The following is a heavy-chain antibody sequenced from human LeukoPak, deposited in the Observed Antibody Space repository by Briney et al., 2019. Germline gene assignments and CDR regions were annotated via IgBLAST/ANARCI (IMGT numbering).Heavy chain of an antibody. J-gene: IGHJ4*02. CDR1: GFTFSSYA. CDR3: AKGSSGWPLNFDY. CDR2: ISGSGGST. D-gene: IGHD6-19*01. Sequence: GGSLRLPCAASGFTFSSYAMSWVRQAPGKGLEWVSAISGSGGSTYYADSVKGRFTISRDNSKNTLYLQMNSLRAEDTAVYYCAKGSSGWPLNFDYWGQGTLVTVSS. V-gene: IGHV3-23*01.